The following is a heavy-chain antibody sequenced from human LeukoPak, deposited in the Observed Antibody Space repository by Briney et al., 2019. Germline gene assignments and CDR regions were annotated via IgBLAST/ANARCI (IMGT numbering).Heavy chain of an antibody. CDR2: ISSSGSTI. Sequence: PGGSLRLSCAASGFTFSDYYMSWIRQAPGKGLEWVSYISSSGSTIYYADSVKGRFTISRDNAKNSLYLQMNSLRAEDTAVYYCATYGADGVYYFDYWGQGTLFTVSS. J-gene: IGHJ4*02. V-gene: IGHV3-11*01. CDR1: GFTFSDYY. CDR3: ATYGADGVYYFDY. D-gene: IGHD4-17*01.